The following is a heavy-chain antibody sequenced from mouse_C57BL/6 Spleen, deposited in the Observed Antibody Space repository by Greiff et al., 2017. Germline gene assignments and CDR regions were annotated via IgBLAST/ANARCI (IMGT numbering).Heavy chain of an antibody. Sequence: DVQLVESGEGLVKPGGSLKLSCAASGFTFSSYAMSWVRQTPEKRLEWVAYISSGGDYIYYADTVKGRFTISRDNARNTLYLQMSSLKSEDTAMYYCTREEDYYGSRAWFAYWGQGTLVTVSA. D-gene: IGHD1-1*01. CDR2: ISSGGDYI. J-gene: IGHJ3*01. CDR1: GFTFSSYA. CDR3: TREEDYYGSRAWFAY. V-gene: IGHV5-9-1*02.